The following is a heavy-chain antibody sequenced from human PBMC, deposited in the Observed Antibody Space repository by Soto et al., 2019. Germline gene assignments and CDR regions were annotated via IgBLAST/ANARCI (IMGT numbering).Heavy chain of an antibody. D-gene: IGHD2-2*02. J-gene: IGHJ6*02. CDR3: AREYRLLSYCSSTSCYTGYYYGMDV. CDR1: GYTFTSYG. V-gene: IGHV1-18*01. CDR2: ISAYNGNT. Sequence: GASVKVSCKASGYTFTSYGISWVRQAPGQGLEWMGWISAYNGNTNYAQKFQGRVTITADESTSTAYMELSSLRSEDTAVYYCAREYRLLSYCSSTSCYTGYYYGMDVWGQGTTVTVSS.